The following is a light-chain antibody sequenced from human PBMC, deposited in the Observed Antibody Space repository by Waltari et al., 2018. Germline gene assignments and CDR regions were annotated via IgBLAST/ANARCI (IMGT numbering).Light chain of an antibody. CDR1: SSNIGAGYD. CDR2: GNS. CDR3: QSYDSSLGV. V-gene: IGLV1-40*01. Sequence: QSVLTPPPSVSAAPGQRVTIPCTGSSSNIGAGYDVHWYQQLPGTAPKLLIYGNSNRPSGVPDRFSGSKSGTSASLAITGLQAEDEADYYCQSYDSSLGVFGTGTKVTVL. J-gene: IGLJ1*01.